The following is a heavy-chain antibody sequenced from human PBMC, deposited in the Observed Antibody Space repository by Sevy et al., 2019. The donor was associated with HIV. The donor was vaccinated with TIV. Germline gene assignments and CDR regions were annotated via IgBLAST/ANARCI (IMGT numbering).Heavy chain of an antibody. Sequence: GGSLRLSCAASGFTFSNAWMSWVRQAPGKGLEWVGRIKSKTDGGTTDYTAPVKGRFTISTDDSKNTLYLQMNSLKTEDTAVYYCTTQIPHGSSTSCYTFWFDPWGQGALVTVSS. CDR1: GFTFSNAW. CDR2: IKSKTDGGTT. CDR3: TTQIPHGSSTSCYTFWFDP. J-gene: IGHJ5*02. V-gene: IGHV3-15*01. D-gene: IGHD2-2*02.